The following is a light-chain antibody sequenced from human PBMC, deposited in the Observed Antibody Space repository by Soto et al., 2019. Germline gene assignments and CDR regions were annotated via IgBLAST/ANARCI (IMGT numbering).Light chain of an antibody. CDR1: QDISNY. V-gene: IGKV1-33*01. Sequence: DIQMTQSPSSLSASVGDRVTITCQASQDISNYLNWYQHKPGKAPKLLIYDASNLETGVPSRFSGSGSGTDFTFTISSLQPEDIATYYCQQFDGLPLTFGPWTKVDIK. CDR2: DAS. CDR3: QQFDGLPLT. J-gene: IGKJ3*01.